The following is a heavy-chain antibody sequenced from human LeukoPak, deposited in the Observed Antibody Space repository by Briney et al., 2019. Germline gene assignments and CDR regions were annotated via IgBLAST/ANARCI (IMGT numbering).Heavy chain of an antibody. D-gene: IGHD4-17*01. CDR3: ASTHWRLGYGDYAWYYYGMDV. J-gene: IGHJ6*02. CDR1: GFTFSSYE. CDR2: ISSSGSTI. V-gene: IGHV3-48*03. Sequence: PGGSLRLSCAASGFTFSSYEMNWVRQAPGKGLEWVSYISSSGSTIYYADSVKGRFTISRDNAKNSLYLQMNSLRAEDTAVYYCASTHWRLGYGDYAWYYYGMDVWGQGTTVTVSS.